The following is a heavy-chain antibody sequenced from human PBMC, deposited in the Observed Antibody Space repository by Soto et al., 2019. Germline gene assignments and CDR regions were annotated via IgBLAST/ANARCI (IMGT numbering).Heavy chain of an antibody. D-gene: IGHD3-10*01. CDR1: CYTFTSYG. V-gene: IGHV1-18*01. Sequence: ASAKVCCKDCCYTFTSYGIRLLRHYNGQWLEWMGWISAYNGNTNYAQKLQGRVTMTTDTSTSTAYMELRSLRSDDTAVYYCATSPGSMVRGVINLPSEYWGQGTLVTVSS. CDR3: ATSPGSMVRGVINLPSEY. J-gene: IGHJ4*02. CDR2: ISAYNGNT.